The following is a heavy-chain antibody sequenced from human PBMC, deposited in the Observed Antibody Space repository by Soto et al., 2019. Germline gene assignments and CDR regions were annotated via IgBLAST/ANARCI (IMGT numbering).Heavy chain of an antibody. CDR2: IYWDDHQ. CDR3: AHIPENDLRPNWFDP. Sequence: QITLKESGPTLVRPTQTLTLTCTFSGFSLSTSGLGVAWIRQPPGKALEWLALIYWDDHQRYSPSLKSRLTITKDTSKNQVVITMTDMHPVDTATYYCAHIPENDLRPNWFDPWGQGTLVSVSS. CDR1: GFSLSTSGLG. V-gene: IGHV2-5*02. D-gene: IGHD1-1*01. J-gene: IGHJ5*02.